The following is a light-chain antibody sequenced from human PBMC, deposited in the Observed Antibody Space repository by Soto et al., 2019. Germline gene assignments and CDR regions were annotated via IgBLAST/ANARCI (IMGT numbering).Light chain of an antibody. Sequence: EIVMTQSPATLSVSPGERATLSCRASQSVSSNLAWYQQKPGQAPRLLIYGASTRATGIPASFSGSGSGTEFTLIIGRLQSEDFAVYCCQQYNNWPFPSWTFGQGTKVEIK. CDR3: QQYNNWPFPSWT. V-gene: IGKV3-15*01. CDR2: GAS. J-gene: IGKJ1*01. CDR1: QSVSSN.